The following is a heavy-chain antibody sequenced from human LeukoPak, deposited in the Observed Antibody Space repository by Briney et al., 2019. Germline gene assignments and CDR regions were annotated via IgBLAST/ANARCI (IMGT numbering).Heavy chain of an antibody. CDR1: GGSFSGYY. J-gene: IGHJ4*02. CDR3: ARHRYGIAARPVY. CDR2: IYYSGST. Sequence: SETLSLTCAVYGGSFSGYYWSWIRQPPGKGLEWIGSIYYSGSTYYNPSLKSRVTISVDTSKNQFSLKLSSVTAADTAVYYCARHRYGIAARPVYWGQGTLVTVSS. V-gene: IGHV4-34*01. D-gene: IGHD6-6*01.